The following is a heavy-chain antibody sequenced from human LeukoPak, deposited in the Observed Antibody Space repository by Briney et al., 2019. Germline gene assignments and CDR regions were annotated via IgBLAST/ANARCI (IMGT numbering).Heavy chain of an antibody. Sequence: PGGSLRLSCAASGFTFSSYGMHWVRQAPGKGLEWVAFIRYDGSNKYYADSVKGRFTISRDNSKNTLYLQMSSLRAEDTAVYYCARRNYDSSGYYCDYWGQGTLVAVSS. D-gene: IGHD3-22*01. V-gene: IGHV3-30*02. CDR3: ARRNYDSSGYYCDY. CDR2: IRYDGSNK. CDR1: GFTFSSYG. J-gene: IGHJ4*02.